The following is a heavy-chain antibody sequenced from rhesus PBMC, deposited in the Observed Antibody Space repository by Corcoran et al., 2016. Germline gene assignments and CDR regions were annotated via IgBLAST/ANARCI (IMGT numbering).Heavy chain of an antibody. V-gene: IGHV2-1*01. CDR3: ARRYSSGWSRYFDY. D-gene: IGHD6S26*01. CDR2: IYWDDDK. Sequence: QVTLKESGPALVKPTQTLTLTCTFSGFSLSTSGIGVGWIRQPSRKTLEWLAHIYWDDDKRYNTSLKSRLTISKDTSKNQVVLAMTNMDPVDTATYYCARRYSSGWSRYFDYWGQGVLVTVSS. J-gene: IGHJ4*01. CDR1: GFSLSTSGIG.